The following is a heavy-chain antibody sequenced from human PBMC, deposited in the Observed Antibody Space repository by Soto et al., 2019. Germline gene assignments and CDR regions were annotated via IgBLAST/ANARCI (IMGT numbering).Heavy chain of an antibody. J-gene: IGHJ4*02. CDR2: INPDDSET. CDR1: GYNFKTYW. CDR3: ARQEPPRYCSSPTCFAPFDY. D-gene: IGHD2-15*01. V-gene: IGHV5-51*01. Sequence: GESLKISCQVSGYNFKTYWIGWVRQMPGKGLEWMGIINPDDSETRYSPSFQGQVTISADKSISTAYLQWSSLEASDTAMYYCARQEPPRYCSSPTCFAPFDYWGQGARVTVSS.